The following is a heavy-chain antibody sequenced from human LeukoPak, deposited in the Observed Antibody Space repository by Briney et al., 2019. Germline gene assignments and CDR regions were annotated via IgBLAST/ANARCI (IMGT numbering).Heavy chain of an antibody. D-gene: IGHD5-12*01. V-gene: IGHV3-48*03. CDR3: AREYSGVFDY. Sequence: AGGSLRLSCAGSGFTFSSHEMNWVRQAPGKGLEWVSYIGSGGTTISYADSVKGRFTISRDNAMNSLYLQMNSLRAEDTAVYYCAREYSGVFDYWGQETLVTVSS. CDR1: GFTFSSHE. J-gene: IGHJ4*02. CDR2: IGSGGTTI.